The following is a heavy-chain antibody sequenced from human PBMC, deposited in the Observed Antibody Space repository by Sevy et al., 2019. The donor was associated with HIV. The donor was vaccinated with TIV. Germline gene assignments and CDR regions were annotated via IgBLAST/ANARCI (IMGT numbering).Heavy chain of an antibody. V-gene: IGHV3-30*18. D-gene: IGHD6-6*01. CDR2: ISYDGSNK. CDR1: GFTFSSYG. J-gene: IGHJ4*02. Sequence: RGSLRLSCAASGFTFSSYGMHWVRQAPGKGLEWVAVISYDGSNKYYADSVKGRFTISRDNSKNTLYLQMNSLRAEDTAVYYCAKGGPYSSSYRIDYWGQGTLVTVSS. CDR3: AKGGPYSSSYRIDY.